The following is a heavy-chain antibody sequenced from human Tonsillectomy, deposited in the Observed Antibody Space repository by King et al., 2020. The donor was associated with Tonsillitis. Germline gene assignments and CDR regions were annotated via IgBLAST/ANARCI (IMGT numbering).Heavy chain of an antibody. D-gene: IGHD2-2*01. CDR1: GYTFTSYG. V-gene: IGHV1-18*01. CDR3: ARAPIVVVPAAKSGNYYYYMDV. CDR2: INTDNGNT. Sequence: VQLVQSGAEVKKPGASVKVSCKASGYTFTSYGISWVRQAPGQGLEWMGWINTDNGNTNYAQKFQGRVTMTTDTYTNTAYMELRSLRSDDTALYFCARAPIVVVPAAKSGNYYYYMDVGGKGTTVTVSS. J-gene: IGHJ6*03.